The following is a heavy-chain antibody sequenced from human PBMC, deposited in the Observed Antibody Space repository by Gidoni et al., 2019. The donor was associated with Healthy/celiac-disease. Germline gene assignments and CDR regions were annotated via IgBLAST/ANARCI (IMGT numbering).Heavy chain of an antibody. CDR2: ISGSGGST. V-gene: IGHV3-23*01. J-gene: IGHJ4*02. CDR3: AKDHGPSFIRRGYYGDWAFDY. D-gene: IGHD4-17*01. Sequence: EVQLLESGGGLVQPGGSLRLSCAASGFTFSSYAMSWVRQAPGKGLEWGSAISGSGGSTYYADAVKGRFTISRDNSKNTLYLQMNSLRAEDTAVYYCAKDHGPSFIRRGYYGDWAFDYWGQGTLVTVSS. CDR1: GFTFSSYA.